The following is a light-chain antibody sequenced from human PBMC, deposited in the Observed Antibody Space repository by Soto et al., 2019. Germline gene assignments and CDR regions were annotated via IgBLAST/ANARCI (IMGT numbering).Light chain of an antibody. V-gene: IGKV1-5*01. CDR3: QQYNSYSLYT. CDR2: DAS. CDR1: QSISSW. J-gene: IGKJ2*01. Sequence: DIPMTQSPSTLSASVGDRVTITCRASQSISSWLAWYQQKPGKAPKVLIYDASSLEGGVPSRFSGSGSGTEFTLTISSLQPDDFATYYCQQYNSYSLYTFGQGTKLEIK.